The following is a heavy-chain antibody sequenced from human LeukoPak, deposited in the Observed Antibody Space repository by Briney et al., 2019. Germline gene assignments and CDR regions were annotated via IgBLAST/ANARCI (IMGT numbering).Heavy chain of an antibody. CDR1: GYTLTELS. CDR2: FDPEDGET. CDR3: ATDLRLLRFLEWLPRD. D-gene: IGHD3-3*01. Sequence: SVKVSCKVSGYTLTELSMHWVRQAPGKGLEWMGGFDPEDGETIYAQKFQGRVTMTEDTSTDTAYMEPSSLRSEDTAVYYCATDLRLLRFLEWLPRDWGQGTLVTVSA. J-gene: IGHJ4*02. V-gene: IGHV1-24*01.